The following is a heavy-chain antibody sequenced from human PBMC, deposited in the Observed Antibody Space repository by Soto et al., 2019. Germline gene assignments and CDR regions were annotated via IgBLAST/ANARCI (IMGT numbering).Heavy chain of an antibody. J-gene: IGHJ4*02. CDR1: GVSIISSNL. D-gene: IGHD1-26*01. CDR3: AREGPLTNYSGRRVLDY. Sequence: AETLSLTCAVSGVSIISSNLWSLLREPPGKGLEWIGEIYHSGSTNYNPSLKSRVTISVDKSKNQFSLKMSSVTAADTAVYYCAREGPLTNYSGRRVLDYWGQGTMVTVSS. V-gene: IGHV4-4*02. CDR2: IYHSGST.